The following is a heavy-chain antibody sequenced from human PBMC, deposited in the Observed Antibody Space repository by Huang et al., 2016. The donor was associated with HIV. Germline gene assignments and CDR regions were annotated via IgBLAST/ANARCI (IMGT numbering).Heavy chain of an antibody. CDR3: ARVESRRYYDSSGYYY. D-gene: IGHD3-22*01. CDR1: GGTFSSYA. Sequence: QVQLVQSGAEVKKPGSSVKVSCKASGGTFSSYAISWVRQAPGQGMEGSGGIIPIFGTANDEQKFQGRVTIPADESTSTAYMELSSLRSEDTAVYYCARVESRRYYDSSGYYYWGQGTLVTVSS. V-gene: IGHV1-69*01. CDR2: IIPIFGTA. J-gene: IGHJ4*02.